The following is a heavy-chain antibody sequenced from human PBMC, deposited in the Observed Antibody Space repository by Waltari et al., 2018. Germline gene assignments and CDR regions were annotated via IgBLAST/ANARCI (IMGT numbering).Heavy chain of an antibody. J-gene: IGHJ4*02. CDR1: GYTFTHSY. D-gene: IGHD6-6*01. V-gene: IGHV1-2*02. Sequence: QVQLVQSGAEVKKPGASMKVSCRASGYTFTHSYIHWVRQAPGQGLEWMRWINPNSGGTNYAQKFQGRVTMTRDTSTTTAYMELGSLRSDDTALYYCAREGHEYSSSSFDYWGQGTLVTVSS. CDR2: INPNSGGT. CDR3: AREGHEYSSSSFDY.